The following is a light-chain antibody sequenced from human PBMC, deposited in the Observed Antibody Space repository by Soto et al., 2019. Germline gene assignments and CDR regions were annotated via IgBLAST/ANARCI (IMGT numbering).Light chain of an antibody. CDR2: DVS. CDR1: SSDVGGYNY. V-gene: IGLV2-14*01. J-gene: IGLJ1*01. CDR3: SSYTSSSTLDV. Sequence: QSVLTQPASVSGSSGQSITISCTGNSSDVGGYNYVSWYQQHPGKAPKLMIYDVSTRPSGVSNRFSGSKSGNTASLTISVLQAEDEADYYCSSYTSSSTLDVFGTGNKVTVL.